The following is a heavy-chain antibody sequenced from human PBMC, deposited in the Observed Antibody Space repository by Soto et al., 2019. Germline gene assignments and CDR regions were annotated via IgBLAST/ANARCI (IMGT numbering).Heavy chain of an antibody. CDR1: GFTFSSYG. D-gene: IGHD3-10*01. V-gene: IGHV3-33*01. CDR2: IWYDGSNK. J-gene: IGHJ1*01. Sequence: QVQLVESGGGVVQPGRSLRLSCAASGFTFSSYGMHWVRQAPGKGLEWVAVIWYDGSNKYYADSVKGRFTISRDNSXNPLYLQMNSLRAEDTAVYYCAREIGGAGSGNFQHWGQVTLVTVSS. CDR3: AREIGGAGSGNFQH.